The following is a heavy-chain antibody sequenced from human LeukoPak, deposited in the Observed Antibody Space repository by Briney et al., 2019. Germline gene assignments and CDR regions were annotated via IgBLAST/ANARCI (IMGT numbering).Heavy chain of an antibody. D-gene: IGHD6-13*01. CDR2: INPNSGGT. CDR3: ARVSLGYSSSWYDY. Sequence: ASVKVSCKASGYTFTGYYMHWGRQAPGQGLEGMGWINPNSGGTNYAQKFQGRVTMTRDTSISTAYMELSRLRSDDTAVYYCARVSLGYSSSWYDYWGQGTLVTVSS. CDR1: GYTFTGYY. J-gene: IGHJ4*02. V-gene: IGHV1-2*02.